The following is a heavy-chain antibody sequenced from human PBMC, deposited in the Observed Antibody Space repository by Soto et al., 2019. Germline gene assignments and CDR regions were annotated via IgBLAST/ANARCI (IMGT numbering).Heavy chain of an antibody. CDR3: AREKRGGSYYYFDY. Sequence: QVQLVQSGAAVKKPGSSVKVSCKASGGTFSSYTISWVRQAPGQGLEWMGRIIPILGIANYAQKFQGRVTITADKSTSTAYMELSSLRSEDTAVYYCAREKRGGSYYYFDYWGQGTLVTVSS. CDR1: GGTFSSYT. J-gene: IGHJ4*02. D-gene: IGHD1-26*01. V-gene: IGHV1-69*08. CDR2: IIPILGIA.